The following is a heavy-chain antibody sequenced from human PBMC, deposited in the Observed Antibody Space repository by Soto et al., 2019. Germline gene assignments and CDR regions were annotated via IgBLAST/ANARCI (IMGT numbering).Heavy chain of an antibody. CDR3: ARVRYFDWFLGFDY. D-gene: IGHD3-9*01. Sequence: QVQLQESGPGLVKPSQTLSLTCTVSGGSISSGGYYWSWIRQHPGKGLEWIGYIYYSGSTYYNPSLKSRVTIAVDTSKNQFSLKLSSVTAADTAVYYCARVRYFDWFLGFDYWGQGTLVTVSS. CDR2: IYYSGST. CDR1: GGSISSGGYY. V-gene: IGHV4-31*03. J-gene: IGHJ4*02.